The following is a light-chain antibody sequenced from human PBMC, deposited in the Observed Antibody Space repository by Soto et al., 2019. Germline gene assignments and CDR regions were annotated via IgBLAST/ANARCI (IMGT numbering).Light chain of an antibody. V-gene: IGKV1-5*01. CDR1: ESIRTW. CDR3: QQRSNWPPIT. J-gene: IGKJ5*01. Sequence: DIQMTQSPSTLSASVGDRVTMTCRASESIRTWLAWYQHKPGKAPKFLIYDASTLESGVPSRFSGSGSGTDFTLTISSLEPEDFAVYYCQQRSNWPPITFGQGTRLEIK. CDR2: DAS.